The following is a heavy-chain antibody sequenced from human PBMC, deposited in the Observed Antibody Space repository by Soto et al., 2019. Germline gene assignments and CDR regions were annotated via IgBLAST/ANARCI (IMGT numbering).Heavy chain of an antibody. CDR3: AGGSGSWYSMWII. CDR1: GYTFTSYY. D-gene: IGHD3-10*01. Sequence: QVQLVQSGAEVKKPGASVKVSCKASGYTFTSYYMHWARQAPGQGLEWMGIINPSGGSTSYAQKFQGRVTMTRDTSTSTVYMELSSLRSEDTDVYYCAGGSGSWYSMWIIWGQGTMVTVSS. CDR2: INPSGGST. J-gene: IGHJ3*02. V-gene: IGHV1-46*03.